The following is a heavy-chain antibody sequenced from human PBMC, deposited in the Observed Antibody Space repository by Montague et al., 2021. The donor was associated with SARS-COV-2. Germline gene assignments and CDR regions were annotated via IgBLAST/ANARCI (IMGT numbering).Heavy chain of an antibody. J-gene: IGHJ4*02. V-gene: IGHV2-5*02. Sequence: PALVKPTQTLTLTCTVSGFSLNTSGEGVGWIRRPPGKALEWLALIFWDDDKRYSPSLKNRVTITKDTSKNQVVLRMTNMDPLDTATYYCAHKVKWELYYFDYWGQGTLVTVSS. D-gene: IGHD4-23*01. CDR1: GFSLNTSGEG. CDR2: IFWDDDK. CDR3: AHKVKWELYYFDY.